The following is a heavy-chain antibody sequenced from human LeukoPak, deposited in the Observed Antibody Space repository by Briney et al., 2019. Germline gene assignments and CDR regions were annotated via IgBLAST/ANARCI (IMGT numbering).Heavy chain of an antibody. D-gene: IGHD3-16*02. V-gene: IGHV4-59*01. CDR1: GGSISSYY. CDR3: ARVVEGFSWSDP. CDR2: IYYSERT. J-gene: IGHJ5*02. Sequence: PSETLSLTCTVSGGSISSYYWTWIRKPPGKGLEWIGYIYYSERTNYNPSLKSRVTISVDTSKNQFSLKLSSVTAADTAVYYCARVVEGFSWSDPWGQGTLVTVSS.